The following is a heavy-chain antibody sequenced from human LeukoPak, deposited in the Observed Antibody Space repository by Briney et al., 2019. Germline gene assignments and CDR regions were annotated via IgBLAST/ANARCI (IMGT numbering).Heavy chain of an antibody. CDR1: GYTFTSYD. D-gene: IGHD2-21*01. CDR3: AKAPVTTCSGAYCYPFDY. V-gene: IGHV1-8*01. Sequence: ASVKVSCKASGYTFTSYDINWVRQATGQGLEWMGWMNPNSGNTGYAQKFQGRVTMTRDTSISTAYMALSSLTSEDAAVYYCAKAPVTTCSGAYCYPFDYWGQGTLVTVSS. J-gene: IGHJ4*02. CDR2: MNPNSGNT.